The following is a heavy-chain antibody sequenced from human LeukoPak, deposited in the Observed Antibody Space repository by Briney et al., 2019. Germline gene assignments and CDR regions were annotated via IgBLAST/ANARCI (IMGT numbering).Heavy chain of an antibody. D-gene: IGHD3-16*01. Sequence: GASVKVSCKASGYTFTSYGISWVRQAPGQGLEWMGWISAYNGNTTYAQKLQGRVTMTTDTSTSTAYMELRSLRSDDTAVYYCARDLGGSPKGYFDLWGRGTLVTVSS. CDR1: GYTFTSYG. V-gene: IGHV1-18*01. CDR3: ARDLGGSPKGYFDL. CDR2: ISAYNGNT. J-gene: IGHJ2*01.